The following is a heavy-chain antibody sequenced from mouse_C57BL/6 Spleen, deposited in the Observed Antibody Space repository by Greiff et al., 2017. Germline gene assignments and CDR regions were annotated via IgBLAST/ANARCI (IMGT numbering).Heavy chain of an antibody. V-gene: IGHV1-80*01. Sequence: QVQLQQSGAELVKPGASVKISCKASGYAFSSYWMNWVKQRPGKGLEWIGQIYPGDGDTNYNGKFKGKATLTADKSSSTAYMQLSSLTSEDSAVYFCAREGGITTVVAPYFDYWGQGTTLTVSS. J-gene: IGHJ2*01. CDR3: AREGGITTVVAPYFDY. CDR2: IYPGDGDT. D-gene: IGHD1-1*01. CDR1: GYAFSSYW.